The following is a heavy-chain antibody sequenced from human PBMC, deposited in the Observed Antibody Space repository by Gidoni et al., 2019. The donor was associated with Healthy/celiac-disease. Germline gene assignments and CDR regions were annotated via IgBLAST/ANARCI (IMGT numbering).Heavy chain of an antibody. CDR2: SSSSGSTI. D-gene: IGHD1-26*01. V-gene: IGHV3-48*03. CDR3: ARDLVRDSGSYYPFDY. CDR1: GFTFSSYE. Sequence: EVQLVESGGGLVQPGGSLRLSCAASGFTFSSYEMNWVRQAPGKGLEWVSYSSSSGSTIYYADSVKGRFTISRDNAKNSLYLQMNSLRAEDTAVYYCARDLVRDSGSYYPFDYWGQGTLVTVSS. J-gene: IGHJ4*02.